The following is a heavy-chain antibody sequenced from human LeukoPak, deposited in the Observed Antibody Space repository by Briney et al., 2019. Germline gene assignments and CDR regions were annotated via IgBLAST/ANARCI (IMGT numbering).Heavy chain of an antibody. CDR1: GGSISSYY. J-gene: IGHJ4*02. D-gene: IGHD4-23*01. Sequence: SETLSLTCTVSGGSISSYYWSWIRQPPGKGLEWIGYIYYSGSTNYNPSLKSRVTISVDTSKNQFSLKLSSVTAADTAVYYCARAVGTSRNFFDYWGQGTLVTVSS. CDR2: IYYSGST. V-gene: IGHV4-59*01. CDR3: ARAVGTSRNFFDY.